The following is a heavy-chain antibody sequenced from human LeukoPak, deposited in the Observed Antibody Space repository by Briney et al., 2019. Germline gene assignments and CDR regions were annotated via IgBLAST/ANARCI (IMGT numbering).Heavy chain of an antibody. Sequence: PGGSLRLSCAASGFSFSTYWMTWVRQAPGKGLEWVANINQDGSEKHYVDSVKGRFTIPRDNAKNSSHLQMNSLRAEDTAVYYCARDNVRKDDYWGQGTLVTVSS. D-gene: IGHD2-8*01. J-gene: IGHJ4*02. CDR3: ARDNVRKDDY. CDR2: INQDGSEK. V-gene: IGHV3-7*01. CDR1: GFSFSTYW.